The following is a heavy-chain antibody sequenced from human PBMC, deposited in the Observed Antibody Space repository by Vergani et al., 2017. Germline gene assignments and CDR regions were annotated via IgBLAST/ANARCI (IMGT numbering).Heavy chain of an antibody. CDR1: GDTFSNYA. D-gene: IGHD3-22*01. J-gene: IGHJ5*02. Sequence: QVQLAQSGADLKKSGASVKVSCRASGDTFSNYAITWVRQAPGQGLQWMGRMIPTFDSKNYAPRFQGRVTLTADASASTAYMELTSLTSEDTAVYFCARGASYFDSGGYADTWGQGTLVTVS. CDR3: ARGASYFDSGGYADT. CDR2: MIPTFDSK. V-gene: IGHV1-69*18.